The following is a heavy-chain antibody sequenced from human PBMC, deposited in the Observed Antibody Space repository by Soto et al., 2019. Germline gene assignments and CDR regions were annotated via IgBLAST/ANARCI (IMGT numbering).Heavy chain of an antibody. CDR1: GFTLSDNW. D-gene: IGHD6-25*01. Sequence: EVQLVESGGGLVQPGGSLRLSCAASGFTLSDNWIHWVRRAPGKGLVWVSRINSDGSSVTYADSVKGRLTLSRDNAKNTCFMQIDSLRGEETAMYYCVRAPEQRPFDYWGQGTLVTDSS. V-gene: IGHV3-74*03. CDR2: INSDGSSV. CDR3: VRAPEQRPFDY. J-gene: IGHJ4*02.